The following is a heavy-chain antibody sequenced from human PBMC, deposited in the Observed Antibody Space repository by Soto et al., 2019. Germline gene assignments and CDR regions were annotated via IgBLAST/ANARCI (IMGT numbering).Heavy chain of an antibody. CDR3: ARAPTFIAVAWYYFDY. V-gene: IGHV3-7*01. CDR1: GFTFSSYW. D-gene: IGHD6-19*01. J-gene: IGHJ4*02. Sequence: GGSLRLSCAASGFTFSSYWMSWVRQAPGKGLEWVANIKQDGSEKYYVDSVKGRFTISRDNAKNSLYLQMNSLRAEDTAVYYCARAPTFIAVAWYYFDYWGQGTLVTVSS. CDR2: IKQDGSEK.